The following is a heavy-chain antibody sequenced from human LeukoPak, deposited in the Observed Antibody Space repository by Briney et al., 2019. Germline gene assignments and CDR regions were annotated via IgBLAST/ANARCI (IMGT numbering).Heavy chain of an antibody. J-gene: IGHJ4*02. V-gene: IGHV3-23*01. CDR3: ARVLAARPV. CDR1: GFTFSSYS. Sequence: GGSLRLSCAASGFTFSSYSMTWVRQAPGKGLEWVSAISGSGGSTYYADSVKGRFTISRDNSKNTLYLQMNSLRAEDTAVYYCARVLAARPVWDQGTLVTVSS. CDR2: ISGSGGST. D-gene: IGHD6-6*01.